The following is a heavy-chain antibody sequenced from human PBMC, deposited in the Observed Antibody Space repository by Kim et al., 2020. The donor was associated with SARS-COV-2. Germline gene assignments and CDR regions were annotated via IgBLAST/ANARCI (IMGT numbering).Heavy chain of an antibody. Sequence: YNPSRKSRVTISVDTSKNQFSLKLSSVTAADTAVYYCASGGYSYGSNGYYWGQGTLVTVSS. CDR3: ASGGYSYGSNGYY. J-gene: IGHJ4*02. D-gene: IGHD5-18*01. V-gene: IGHV4-34*01.